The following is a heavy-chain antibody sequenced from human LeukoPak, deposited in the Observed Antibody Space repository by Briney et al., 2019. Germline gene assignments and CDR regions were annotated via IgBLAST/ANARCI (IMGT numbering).Heavy chain of an antibody. V-gene: IGHV4-4*07. CDR2: IYSSGNT. CDR1: GGSMGSYF. Sequence: PSETLSLTCTVSGGSMGSYFWSWIRQPVGKGLEWIGRIYSSGNTNYNPSLKSRVTMSVDTSKNQFSLKLTSVTAADTAFYYCAREGPYSGRWYYFDYWGQGIPVTVSS. J-gene: IGHJ4*02. CDR3: AREGPYSGRWYYFDY. D-gene: IGHD6-13*01.